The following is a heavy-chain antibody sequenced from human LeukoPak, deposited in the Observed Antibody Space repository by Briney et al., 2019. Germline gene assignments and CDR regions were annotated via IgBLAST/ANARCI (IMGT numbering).Heavy chain of an antibody. V-gene: IGHV3-21*01. J-gene: IGHJ4*02. CDR1: GFTFSSYS. CDR3: ARDGCGGDCYSDY. D-gene: IGHD2-21*02. CDR2: ISSSSSYI. Sequence: KPGGSLRLSCVVSGFTFSSYSMNWVRQAPGKGLEWVSSISSSSSYIYYADSVKGRFTISRDNARNSLSLQMNSLRAEDTAVYYCARDGCGGDCYSDYWGQGTLVTVSS.